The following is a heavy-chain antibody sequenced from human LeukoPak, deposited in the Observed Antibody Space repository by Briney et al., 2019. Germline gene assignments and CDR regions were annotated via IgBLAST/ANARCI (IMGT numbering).Heavy chain of an antibody. V-gene: IGHV4-34*01. D-gene: IGHD3-10*01. J-gene: IGHJ6*03. Sequence: SETLSLTCAVYGGSFSGYYWSLIRQPPGKGLEWIGEINDIGNTNYDPSLRSRVTISVDTSKNQFSLSLTSATAADTAVYFCARLGSVGYYNYQYMDIWGNGTTVTVSS. CDR3: ARLGSVGYYNYQYMDI. CDR1: GGSFSGYY. CDR2: INDIGNT.